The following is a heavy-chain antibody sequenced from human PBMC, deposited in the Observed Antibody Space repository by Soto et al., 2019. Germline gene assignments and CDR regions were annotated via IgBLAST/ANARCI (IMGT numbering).Heavy chain of an antibody. V-gene: IGHV3-33*01. CDR3: ARGSAGSESVVVVPAIDFYSFDT. CDR2: IWYDGDKK. Sequence: QVQLVESGGGVVQPGRSLRLSCAASGFTLSSYGMHWVRQAPGKGLEWVAVIWYDGDKKYYADSVKVRFTISRDESKNKVYLHISSLRGEDTGVYYCARGSAGSESVVVVPAIDFYSFDTWGQGTLVSVSS. D-gene: IGHD2-15*01. J-gene: IGHJ4*02. CDR1: GFTLSSYG.